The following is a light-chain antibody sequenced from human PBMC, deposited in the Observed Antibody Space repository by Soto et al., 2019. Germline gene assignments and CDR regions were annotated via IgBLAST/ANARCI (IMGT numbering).Light chain of an antibody. CDR1: QGVSSN. Sequence: DIVMTQYPATLSVSPGERATLSCRASQGVSSNLAWYQQKPGQSPRLLIYGTSTRATGIPARFSGSGSGTEFTLTISSLQSEDFAVYYCHQYNFWPTFGQGAKVDVK. CDR3: HQYNFWPT. CDR2: GTS. V-gene: IGKV3-15*01. J-gene: IGKJ1*01.